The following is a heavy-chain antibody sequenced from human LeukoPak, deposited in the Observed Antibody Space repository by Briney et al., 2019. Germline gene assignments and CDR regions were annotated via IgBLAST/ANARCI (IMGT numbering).Heavy chain of an antibody. Sequence: GGSLRLSCAASGFTFSSYAMSWVRQAPGKGLEWVSAISGSGGSTYYADSVKGRFTISRDNSKNTLYLQMNSLRAEGTAVYYCAKRMVYCSSTSCFYYYYGVDVWGQGTTVTVSS. CDR2: ISGSGGST. CDR3: AKRMVYCSSTSCFYYYYGVDV. CDR1: GFTFSSYA. J-gene: IGHJ6*02. V-gene: IGHV3-23*01. D-gene: IGHD2-2*01.